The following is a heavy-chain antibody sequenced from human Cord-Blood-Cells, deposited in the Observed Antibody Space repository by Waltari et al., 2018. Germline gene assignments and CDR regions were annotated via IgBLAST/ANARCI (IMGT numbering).Heavy chain of an antibody. CDR1: GGSISSGGYY. CDR3: ARDSPGESGTYAFDI. J-gene: IGHJ3*02. D-gene: IGHD1-7*01. Sequence: QVQLQESGPGLVKPSQTLSLTCTVSGGSISSGGYYWSWLRQHPGKGLEWIGYIYYSGSTYYNPSLKSRVTISVDTSKNQFSLKLSSVTAADTAVYYCARDSPGESGTYAFDIWGQGTMVTVSS. CDR2: IYYSGST. V-gene: IGHV4-31*03.